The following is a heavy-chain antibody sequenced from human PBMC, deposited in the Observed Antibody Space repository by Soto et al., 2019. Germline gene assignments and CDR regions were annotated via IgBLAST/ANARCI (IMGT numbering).Heavy chain of an antibody. J-gene: IGHJ4*02. CDR2: ISGSGNST. Sequence: GGSLRLSCAASALTFSRYAMTWVRQAPGKGLEWVSSISGSGNSTYYADSVKGRFTISRDNSKNTLFLQMNSLRLEDSALYYCARGPYCSSTSCYTSGLMDYWGQGTLVTVSS. CDR1: ALTFSRYA. V-gene: IGHV3-23*01. D-gene: IGHD2-2*02. CDR3: ARGPYCSSTSCYTSGLMDY.